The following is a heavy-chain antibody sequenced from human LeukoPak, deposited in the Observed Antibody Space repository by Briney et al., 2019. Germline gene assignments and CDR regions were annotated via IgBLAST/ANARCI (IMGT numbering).Heavy chain of an antibody. V-gene: IGHV4-4*07. CDR2: IYTSGST. D-gene: IGHD6-13*01. Sequence: PSETLSLTCTVSGRSISSYYWRCIRQPAGKGLEWVGRIYTSGSTNYNPSLKSRVTMSVDTSKNQFSLKLSSVTAADTAVYYCARDGGGLIAAAGTSMDVWGQGTTVTVSS. CDR1: GRSISSYY. CDR3: ARDGGGLIAAAGTSMDV. J-gene: IGHJ6*02.